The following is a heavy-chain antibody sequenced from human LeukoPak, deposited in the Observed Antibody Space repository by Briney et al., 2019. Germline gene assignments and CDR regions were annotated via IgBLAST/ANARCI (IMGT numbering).Heavy chain of an antibody. Sequence: PSETLSLTCTVSGGSISSSSYYWGWLRQPPGKGLEWIGSIYYSGSTYYNPSLTSRVTISVDPSKNQFSLKLSSVTAADTAMYYCARETRDSSGWFDPWGQGTLVTVSS. CDR1: GGSISSSSYY. D-gene: IGHD6-19*01. V-gene: IGHV4-39*07. CDR2: IYYSGST. CDR3: ARETRDSSGWFDP. J-gene: IGHJ5*02.